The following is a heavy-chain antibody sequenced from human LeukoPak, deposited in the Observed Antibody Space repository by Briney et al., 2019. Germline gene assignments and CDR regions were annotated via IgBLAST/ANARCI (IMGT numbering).Heavy chain of an antibody. D-gene: IGHD1-26*01. J-gene: IGHJ4*02. V-gene: IGHV3-23*01. Sequence: PGGSLRLSCAASGFTFSSYSMNWVRQAPGKGLEWVSGISSGGGTYYADSVKGRFTISRDNSQNTLYLQMNSLRAEDAAVYYCAKGGSSSTKKYFDYWGQGTLVTVSS. CDR3: AKGGSSSTKKYFDY. CDR1: GFTFSSYS. CDR2: ISSGGGT.